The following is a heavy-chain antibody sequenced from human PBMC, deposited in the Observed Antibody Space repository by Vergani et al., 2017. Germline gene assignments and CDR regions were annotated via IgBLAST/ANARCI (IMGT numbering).Heavy chain of an antibody. J-gene: IGHJ3*02. CDR2: IYYSGST. CDR1: RTGSSS. Sequence: RTGSSSSSPFRPPPPPLLGLIAYIYYSGSTSYTPALSRRVTISVDTSKNQFSLKLSSVTAADTAVYYCARFGYCSSTSCYLGAFDIWGQGTMVTVSS. V-gene: IGHV4-31*02. CDR3: ARFGYCSSTSCYLGAFDI. D-gene: IGHD2-2*03.